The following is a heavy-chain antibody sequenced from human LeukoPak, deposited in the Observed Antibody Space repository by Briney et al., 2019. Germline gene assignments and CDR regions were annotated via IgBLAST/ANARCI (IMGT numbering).Heavy chain of an antibody. V-gene: IGHV4-4*07. CDR3: ASVSRRQLVRGAFDI. CDR1: GGSISSYY. Sequence: PSETLSLTCTVSGGSISSYYWSWIRQPAGKGLEWIGRIYTSGSTNYNPSLKSRVTMSVDTSKNQFSLKLSSVTAADTAVYYCASVSRRQLVRGAFDIWGQGTMVTVSS. CDR2: IYTSGST. J-gene: IGHJ3*02. D-gene: IGHD6-13*01.